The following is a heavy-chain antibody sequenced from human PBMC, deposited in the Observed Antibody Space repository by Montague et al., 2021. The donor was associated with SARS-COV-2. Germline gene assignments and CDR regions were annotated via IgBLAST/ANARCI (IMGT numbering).Heavy chain of an antibody. J-gene: IGHJ4*02. D-gene: IGHD5-18*01. CDR3: TRDTAMAPSFVY. V-gene: IGHV4-39*02. Sequence: SETLSLTCTVSGGSISSSSYYWGWIRQPPGKGLEWLGSIYYSGSTYYNPSLKSRVTISVDTTKNQFSLKLISVTAADTAVYYWTRDTAMAPSFVYWGQGTLVTVSS. CDR1: GGSISSSSYY. CDR2: IYYSGST.